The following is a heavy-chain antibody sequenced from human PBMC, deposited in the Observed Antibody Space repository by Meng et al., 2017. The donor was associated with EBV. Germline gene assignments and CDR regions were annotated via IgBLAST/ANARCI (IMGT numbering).Heavy chain of an antibody. J-gene: IGHJ4*02. V-gene: IGHV1-69*01. CDR1: GGPFRNYA. CDR2: FLPTLGAP. CDR3: ASESGRGYTPDY. Sequence: HVQLVESGVGVKKPGSPVKVPCKTAGGPFRNYASSWVRQAPGQGLEWLGGFLPTLGAPNYAQKFHGRVSITADESTSTHYMDLSSLRSEDTAVYYCASESGRGYTPDYWGQGTLVTGSS. D-gene: IGHD3-10*01.